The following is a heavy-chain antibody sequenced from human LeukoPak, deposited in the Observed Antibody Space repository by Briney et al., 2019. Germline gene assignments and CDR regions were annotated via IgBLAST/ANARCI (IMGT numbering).Heavy chain of an antibody. CDR3: AREANYYGSGSYFEGTFDY. J-gene: IGHJ4*02. D-gene: IGHD3-10*01. CDR2: IYNSGTT. CDR1: GVSISRGGYS. V-gene: IGHV4-61*08. Sequence: PSETLSLTRAVSGVSISRGGYSWSWIRQPPGKGLEWIGYIYNSGTTYYNPSLKSRVTISIDTSKNEFSLKLTSVTPADTAVYYCAREANYYGSGSYFEGTFDYWGQGSLVTVSS.